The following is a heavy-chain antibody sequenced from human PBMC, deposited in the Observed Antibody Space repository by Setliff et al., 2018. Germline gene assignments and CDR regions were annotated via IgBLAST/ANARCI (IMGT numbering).Heavy chain of an antibody. Sequence: PSETLSLTCTVSGGSVRSHYWSWIRQPAGKGLEWIGHIYTSGSTNYNPSLKSRVTISVDTSKNQFSLKLSSVTAADTAVYYCARPHDYGDYSLYVWGKGTTVTVSS. CDR2: IYTSGST. D-gene: IGHD4-17*01. V-gene: IGHV4-4*07. CDR1: GGSVRSHY. CDR3: ARPHDYGDYSLYV. J-gene: IGHJ6*04.